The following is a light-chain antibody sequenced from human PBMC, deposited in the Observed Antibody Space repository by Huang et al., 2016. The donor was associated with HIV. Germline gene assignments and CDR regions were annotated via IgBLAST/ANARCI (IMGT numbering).Light chain of an antibody. V-gene: IGKV3-20*01. Sequence: EIVLTQSPGTLSLSPGETATLTCRASQSVNSNYLAGYQQKPGQAPRLLIHGASSRATGVPDRCSGSGSGTDFTLTISRLEPEDFAMYYCQHFGNSVFTFGPGAKVEIK. CDR1: QSVNSNY. J-gene: IGKJ3*01. CDR2: GAS. CDR3: QHFGNSVFT.